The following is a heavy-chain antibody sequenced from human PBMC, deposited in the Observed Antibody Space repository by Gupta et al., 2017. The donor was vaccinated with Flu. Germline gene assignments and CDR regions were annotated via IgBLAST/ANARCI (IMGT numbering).Heavy chain of an antibody. Sequence: HRVLQAPGQGLEWLVPINLYSDDTTDAQKFQGRVTMTSDTSISTAYLELNRLRSDDTAVFYCAKESSRGYYDSRGNLPDYWGQGPQVNLSS. D-gene: IGHD3-22*01. V-gene: IGHV1-2*06. J-gene: IGHJ4*02. CDR2: INLYSDDT. CDR3: AKESSRGYYDSRGNLPDY.